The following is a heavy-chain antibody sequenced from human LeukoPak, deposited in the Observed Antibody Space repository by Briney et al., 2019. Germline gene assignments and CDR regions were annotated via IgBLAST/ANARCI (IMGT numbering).Heavy chain of an antibody. CDR3: ARLAFTMVQVFDY. CDR2: IYSGGST. CDR1: GFTVSSNY. Sequence: GGSLRLSCAASGFTVSSNYMSWVRQAPGKGLEWVSVIYSGGSTYYADSVKGRFTISRHHSKNTLYLQMNSLRAEDTVVYYCARLAFTMVQVFDYWGQGTLVTVSS. D-gene: IGHD3-10*01. V-gene: IGHV3-53*04. J-gene: IGHJ4*02.